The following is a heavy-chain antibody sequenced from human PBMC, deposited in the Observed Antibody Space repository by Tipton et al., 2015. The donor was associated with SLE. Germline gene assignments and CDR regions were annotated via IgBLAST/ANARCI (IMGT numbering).Heavy chain of an antibody. CDR3: ARHWSKGYYYGMDV. V-gene: IGHV4-59*08. CDR2: IYYSEST. Sequence: TLSLTCTVSGGSISSHYWSWVRQPPGKGLEWIGYIYYSESTYYNPSLKSRVTISVDTSKNQFSLKLSSVTAADTAVYYCARHWSKGYYYGMDVWGQGTTVTVSS. J-gene: IGHJ6*02. CDR1: GGSISSHY.